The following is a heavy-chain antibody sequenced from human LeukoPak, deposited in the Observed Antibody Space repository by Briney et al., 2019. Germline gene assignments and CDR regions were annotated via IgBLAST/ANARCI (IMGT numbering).Heavy chain of an antibody. J-gene: IGHJ4*02. D-gene: IGHD5-12*01. CDR3: ARGQADIVATMNY. Sequence: SETLSLTCTVSGGSISGYFWNWIRQPPGKGLEWIGFIYYSGSTNYNPSLKSRVTISVDTSKNQFSLRLSSVTAADTAVYFCARGQADIVATMNYWGQGTLVTVSS. V-gene: IGHV4-59*01. CDR2: IYYSGST. CDR1: GGSISGYF.